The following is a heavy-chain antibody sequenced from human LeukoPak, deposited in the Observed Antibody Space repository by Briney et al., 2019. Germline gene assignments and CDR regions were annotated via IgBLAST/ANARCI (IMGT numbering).Heavy chain of an antibody. CDR1: GFTFKNAW. CDR3: ARVAKGGYGFFDY. D-gene: IGHD4-17*01. CDR2: ISSSSSYI. J-gene: IGHJ4*02. Sequence: GGSLRLSCEASGFTFKNAWMIWVRQAPGKGLGWVSSISSSSSYIYYADSVKGRFTISRDNAKNSLYLQMNSLRAEDTAVYYCARVAKGGYGFFDYWGQGTLVTVSS. V-gene: IGHV3-21*01.